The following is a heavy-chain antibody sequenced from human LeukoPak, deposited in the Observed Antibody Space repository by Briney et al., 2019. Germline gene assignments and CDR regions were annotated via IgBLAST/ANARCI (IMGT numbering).Heavy chain of an antibody. D-gene: IGHD2-15*01. Sequence: ASVKVSCKASGYTFTGYYMHWVRQAPGQGLEWMGWINPNSGGTNYAQKFQGRVTMTRDTSISTAYMELSRLRSDDTAVYYCAREWGGYSPMIYYYMDVWGKGTTVTISS. J-gene: IGHJ6*03. CDR1: GYTFTGYY. CDR3: AREWGGYSPMIYYYMDV. V-gene: IGHV1-2*02. CDR2: INPNSGGT.